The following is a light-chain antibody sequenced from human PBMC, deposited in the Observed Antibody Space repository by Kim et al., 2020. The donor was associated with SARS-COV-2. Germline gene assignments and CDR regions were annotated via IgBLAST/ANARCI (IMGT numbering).Light chain of an antibody. J-gene: IGLJ2*01. CDR2: DVV. CDR1: TNDINAYRF. V-gene: IGLV2-14*03. CDR3: SSYVSLSTDVI. Sequence: QSITISCTGPTNDINAYRFVSWYQQHPGQAPKLIIYDVVNRPSGVSSRFSGSRSDNTASLTISGLRPEDEADYYCSSYVSLSTDVIFGGGTQLTVL.